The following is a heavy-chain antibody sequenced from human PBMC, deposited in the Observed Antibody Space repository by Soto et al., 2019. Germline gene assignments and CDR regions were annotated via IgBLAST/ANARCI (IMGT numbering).Heavy chain of an antibody. CDR1: GFTFSGYA. V-gene: IGHV3-23*01. Sequence: PGGSLRRSWAVSGFTFSGYAMSWVRQAPGKGLEWGTGIRCSGGSNNSADSVKGPFTITRGNSKVTMYLQMNSLRAEATAVYYCAIGSGDDYVWGNPTPHSDYWGQGTLVTVSS. D-gene: IGHD3-16*01. J-gene: IGHJ4*02. CDR2: IRCSGGSN. CDR3: AIGSGDDYVWGNPTPHSDY.